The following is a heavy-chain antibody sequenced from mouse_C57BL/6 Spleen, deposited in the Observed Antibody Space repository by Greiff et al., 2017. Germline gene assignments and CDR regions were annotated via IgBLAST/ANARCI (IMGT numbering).Heavy chain of an antibody. CDR2: IDPSDSYT. Sequence: QVQLQQPGAELVMPGASVKLSCKASGYTFTSYWMHWVKQRPGQGLEWIGEIDPSDSYTNYNQKFKGKSTLTVDKSSSTAYMQLSSLTSEDSAVYYGARSGHYYGSGAYWGQGTLVTVSA. V-gene: IGHV1-69*01. CDR3: ARSGHYYGSGAY. CDR1: GYTFTSYW. J-gene: IGHJ3*01. D-gene: IGHD1-1*01.